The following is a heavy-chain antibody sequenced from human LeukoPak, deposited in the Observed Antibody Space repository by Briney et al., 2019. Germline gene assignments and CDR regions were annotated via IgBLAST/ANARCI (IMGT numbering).Heavy chain of an antibody. CDR1: GYSFTSHW. V-gene: IGHV5-51*01. J-gene: IGHJ5*02. D-gene: IGHD6-13*01. Sequence: GESLKISCKGSGYGSGYSFTSHWIAWVRQMPGKGLEWMGIIYPRDSNTIYSPSFQGQVTISVDTSINTAYLQWNSLKASDTAMYYCARHPIAAGGAYNWFDPWGQGTLVTVSS. CDR3: ARHPIAAGGAYNWFDP. CDR2: IYPRDSNT.